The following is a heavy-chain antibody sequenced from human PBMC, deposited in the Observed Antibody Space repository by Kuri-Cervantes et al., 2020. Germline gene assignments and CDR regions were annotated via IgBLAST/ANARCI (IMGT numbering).Heavy chain of an antibody. D-gene: IGHD3-10*01. J-gene: IGHJ6*02. CDR2: LYSGGTT. CDR3: ARSLGSGSSPNYYYGMDV. V-gene: IGHV3-53*01. CDR1: GFIVSSNH. Sequence: GESLKISCAASGFIVSSNHMSWVRQAPGKGLEWVSVLYSGGTTYYADSVKGRFTISRDNSKNTLYLQMNSLRAEDTAVYYCARSLGSGSSPNYYYGMDVWGQGTTVTVSS.